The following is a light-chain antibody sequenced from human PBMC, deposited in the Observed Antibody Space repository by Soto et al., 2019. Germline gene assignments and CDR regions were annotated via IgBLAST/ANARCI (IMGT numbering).Light chain of an antibody. J-gene: IGKJ5*01. V-gene: IGKV3-11*01. CDR1: QTVGRY. Sequence: EIVLTQSPATLSLSPGESATLSCRASQTVGRYLAWYQQKPGQAPRLLIYHASDRATGIPARFSGSGSETDFALNLSSLEPEDFAIYYCQQRRDWPLITFGQGTRLEI. CDR3: QQRRDWPLIT. CDR2: HAS.